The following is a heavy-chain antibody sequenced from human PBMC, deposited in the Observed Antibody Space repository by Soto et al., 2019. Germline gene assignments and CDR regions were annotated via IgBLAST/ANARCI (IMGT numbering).Heavy chain of an antibody. V-gene: IGHV3-53*02. CDR2: IYSGGST. CDR3: ARLWAGSPFDY. D-gene: IGHD3-10*01. J-gene: IGHJ4*02. CDR1: GFTVSSNY. Sequence: EVQLVETGGGLIQPGGSLRLSCAASGFTVSSNYMSWVRQAPGKGLEWVSVIYSGGSTYYADSVKGRFTISRDNSKNTLYLQMNSLRAEDTAVYYCARLWAGSPFDYWGQGTLATVSS.